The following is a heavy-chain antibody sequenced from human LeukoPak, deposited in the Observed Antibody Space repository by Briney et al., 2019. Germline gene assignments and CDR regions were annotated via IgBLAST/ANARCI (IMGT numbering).Heavy chain of an antibody. Sequence: PGGSLRLSCVVSGFTFSSYAMSWVRQGPGEGLKWVSGISRTGGNTDYADSVKGRFIISRDNAKVSLYLEMNSLRAEDTAVYYCARGLRRGDYWGQGTLVTVSS. V-gene: IGHV3-23*01. D-gene: IGHD4-17*01. CDR2: ISRTGGNT. CDR3: ARGLRRGDY. CDR1: GFTFSSYA. J-gene: IGHJ4*02.